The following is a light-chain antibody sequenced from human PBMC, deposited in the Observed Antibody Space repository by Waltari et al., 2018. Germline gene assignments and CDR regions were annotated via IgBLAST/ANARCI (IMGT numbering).Light chain of an antibody. CDR2: DAS. V-gene: IGKV3-11*01. Sequence: EIVLTQSPPTLSLSPGERATLPCRASQSVSYYLAWYQQRHGQAPRLLIYDASSRATGIPARFSGSGSETDFTLTISSLEPEDFAVYYCQQRRTWPLTFGGGTKVEI. CDR1: QSVSYY. CDR3: QQRRTWPLT. J-gene: IGKJ4*01.